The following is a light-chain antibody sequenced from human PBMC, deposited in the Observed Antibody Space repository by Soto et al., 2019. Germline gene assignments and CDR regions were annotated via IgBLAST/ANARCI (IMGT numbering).Light chain of an antibody. Sequence: DIVMTQSPLSLPVTPGEPASISCRSSRSLLHSNGYNYLDWYLQKPGQSPQLLIYLGSNRASGVPDRFSGSASGTDFTLKISRVEAEDVGVYYCMQALQTPYTFGQGTKLEIK. CDR1: RSLLHSNGYNY. J-gene: IGKJ2*01. V-gene: IGKV2-28*01. CDR3: MQALQTPYT. CDR2: LGS.